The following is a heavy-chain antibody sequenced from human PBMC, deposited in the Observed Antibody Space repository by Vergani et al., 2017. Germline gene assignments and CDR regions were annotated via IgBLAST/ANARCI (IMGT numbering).Heavy chain of an antibody. D-gene: IGHD1-14*01. V-gene: IGHV3-11*01. J-gene: IGHJ6*02. CDR3: ANNPCISPTRHSYAMDV. CDR1: GFKFSDHY. Sequence: LEESGGGSVKPGGSLRLSCAASGFKFSDHYMSWIRQAPGKGMEWVAHISPGASTVAYTDSVTGRFTVSRDNYNNALTLHMTTLRVEDTAVYYCANNPCISPTRHSYAMDVWGQGTTVTVSS. CDR2: ISPGASTV.